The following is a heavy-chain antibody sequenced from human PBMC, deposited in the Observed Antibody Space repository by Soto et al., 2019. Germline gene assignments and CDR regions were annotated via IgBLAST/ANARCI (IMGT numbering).Heavy chain of an antibody. Sequence: GASVKVSCKVSGYFLTALSIHWVRQAPGKGLEWMGGFDREDGETIHAQKFQGRVTMTEDTSTDSAYMELSSLTSEDTAIYYCAHGEGIVKSIVYFDSWGQGTLVTVSS. V-gene: IGHV1-24*01. CDR2: FDREDGET. J-gene: IGHJ4*02. CDR3: AHGEGIVKSIVYFDS. CDR1: GYFLTALS. D-gene: IGHD1-26*01.